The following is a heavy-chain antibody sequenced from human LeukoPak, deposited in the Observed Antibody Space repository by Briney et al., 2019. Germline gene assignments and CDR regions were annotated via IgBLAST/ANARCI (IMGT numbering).Heavy chain of an antibody. CDR3: TRAYYYDSGTYYRDYFDY. Sequence: GGSLRLSCTASGFTFGDYGMSWVRQAPGKGLEWVGFIRSKTHGGITEYAASVKGRFTISRDDSESIAYLQVNSLKTDDTAVYYCTRAYYYDSGTYYRDYFDYWGQGTLVTVSS. J-gene: IGHJ4*02. V-gene: IGHV3-49*04. CDR2: IRSKTHGGIT. D-gene: IGHD3-10*01. CDR1: GFTFGDYG.